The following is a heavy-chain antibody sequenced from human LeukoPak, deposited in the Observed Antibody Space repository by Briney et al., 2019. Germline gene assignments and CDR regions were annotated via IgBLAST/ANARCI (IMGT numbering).Heavy chain of an antibody. CDR3: AIRRRYYILTGYYKDY. CDR2: IRYDGSNK. J-gene: IGHJ4*02. CDR1: GFTFSSYG. V-gene: IGHV3-30*02. D-gene: IGHD3-9*01. Sequence: GGSLRLSCAASGFTFSSYGMHWVRQAPGKGLEWVAFIRYDGSNKYYADSVKGRFTISRDNSKNTLYLQMNSLRAEDTAVYYCAIRRRYYILTGYYKDYWGQGTLVTVSS.